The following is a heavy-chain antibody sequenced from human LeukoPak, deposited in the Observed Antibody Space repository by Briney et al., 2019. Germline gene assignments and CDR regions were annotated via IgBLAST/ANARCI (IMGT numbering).Heavy chain of an antibody. V-gene: IGHV3-21*01. J-gene: IGHJ3*02. CDR2: ISSSSSYI. D-gene: IGHD1-26*01. CDR1: GFTFSSYS. Sequence: PGGSLRLSCAASGFTFSSYSMNWVRQAPGKGLEWVSSISSSSSYIYYADSVKGRFTISRDNAKNSLYLQMNSLRAEDTAVYYCARELDLGSAFDIWGQGTMVTVSS. CDR3: ARELDLGSAFDI.